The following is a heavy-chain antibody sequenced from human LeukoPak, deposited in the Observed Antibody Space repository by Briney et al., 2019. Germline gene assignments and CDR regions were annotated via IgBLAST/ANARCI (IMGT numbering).Heavy chain of an antibody. J-gene: IGHJ3*02. CDR3: ARDVSPTRPDYYGSSGYLRGAFAI. Sequence: ASVKVSCKASGGTFSSYAISWGGQAPGQGLKGMRRIIPILGIADYAQKFQGRVTITADKSTSTAYMELSSLRSGDTAVYYCARDVSPTRPDYYGSSGYLRGAFAIWGQGTMVTVSS. V-gene: IGHV1-69*04. CDR1: GGTFSSYA. D-gene: IGHD3-22*01. CDR2: IIPILGIA.